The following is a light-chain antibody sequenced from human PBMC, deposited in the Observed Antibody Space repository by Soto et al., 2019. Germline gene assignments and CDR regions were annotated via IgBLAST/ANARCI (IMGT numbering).Light chain of an antibody. CDR2: EVS. Sequence: QSVLTQPPSASGSPGQSVTISCTGTSSDVGGYDYVSWYQQEPGKAPKVMIYEVSQRPSGVPDRYSGSKSGNTAFLTVSGLQAADEADYFCKSYAGSNTYVFGSGTKVTVL. V-gene: IGLV2-8*01. CDR1: SSDVGGYDY. CDR3: KSYAGSNTYV. J-gene: IGLJ1*01.